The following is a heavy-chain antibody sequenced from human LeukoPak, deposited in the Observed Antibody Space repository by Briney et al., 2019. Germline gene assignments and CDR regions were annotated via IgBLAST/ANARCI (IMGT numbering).Heavy chain of an antibody. V-gene: IGHV4-59*01. J-gene: IGHJ4*02. CDR3: ARVSYDSSGYYEDY. D-gene: IGHD3-22*01. Sequence: SETLSLTCTVSGGSISSYYWSWIRQPPGEGLEWIGYIYYSGSTNYNPSLKSRVTISVDTSKNQFSLKLSSVTAADTAVYYCARVSYDSSGYYEDYWGQGTLVTVSS. CDR1: GGSISSYY. CDR2: IYYSGST.